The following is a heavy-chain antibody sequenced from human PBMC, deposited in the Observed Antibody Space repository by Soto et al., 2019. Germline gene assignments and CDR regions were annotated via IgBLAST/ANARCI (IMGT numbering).Heavy chain of an antibody. CDR1: GFTFSSYG. Sequence: PGGSLRLSCAASGFTFSSYGMHWVRQAPGKGLEWVAVISYDGSNKYYADSVKGRFTISRDNSKNTLYLQMNSLRAEDTAVYYCAKSYSYGPTDYWGQGTLVTVSS. J-gene: IGHJ4*02. CDR2: ISYDGSNK. CDR3: AKSYSYGPTDY. V-gene: IGHV3-30*18. D-gene: IGHD5-18*01.